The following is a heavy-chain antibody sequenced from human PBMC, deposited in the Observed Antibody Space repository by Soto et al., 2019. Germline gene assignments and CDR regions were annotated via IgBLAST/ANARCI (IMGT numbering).Heavy chain of an antibody. J-gene: IGHJ4*02. CDR2: ISGGGDAT. CDR1: GFTFNNFA. D-gene: IGHD6-6*01. CDR3: EQNTHSSSGFDY. V-gene: IGHV3-23*01. Sequence: PGGSLRLSCAATGFTFNNFAMNWVRQGPGKGLEWVSGISGGGDATRYADSVKGRFTISRDNAESMVYLDMYSLIPDDTAIYYCEQNTHSSSGFDYWGQGTPVTVSS.